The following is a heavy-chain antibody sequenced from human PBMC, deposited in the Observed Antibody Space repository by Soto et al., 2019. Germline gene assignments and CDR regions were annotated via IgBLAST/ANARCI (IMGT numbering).Heavy chain of an antibody. CDR2: IYHSGST. CDR3: DRSMVRGYFDY. Sequence: SETLSLTCAVSGGSISSGGYSWSWIRQPPGKGLEWIGYIYHSGSTYYNLSLKSRVTISVDRSKNQFSLKLSSVTAADTAVYYCDRSMVRGYFDYWGQGTLVTVSS. J-gene: IGHJ4*02. CDR1: GGSISSGGYS. V-gene: IGHV4-30-2*01. D-gene: IGHD3-10*01.